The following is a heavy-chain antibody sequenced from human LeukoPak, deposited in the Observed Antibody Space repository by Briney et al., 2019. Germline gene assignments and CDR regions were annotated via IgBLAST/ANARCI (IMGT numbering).Heavy chain of an antibody. Sequence: ASVKVSCKASGYTFTGYYVHWVRQAPGQGLEWMGWINPNSGGTNYAQKFQGRVTMTRDTSISTAYMELSRLRSDDTAVYYCASEPLTTVTTSLFDPWGQGTLVTVSS. CDR3: ASEPLTTVTTSLFDP. V-gene: IGHV1-2*02. D-gene: IGHD4-11*01. CDR1: GYTFTGYY. J-gene: IGHJ5*02. CDR2: INPNSGGT.